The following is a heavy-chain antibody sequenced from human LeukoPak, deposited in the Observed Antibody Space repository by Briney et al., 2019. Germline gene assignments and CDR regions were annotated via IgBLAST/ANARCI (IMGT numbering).Heavy chain of an antibody. V-gene: IGHV1-69*13. D-gene: IGHD6-13*01. CDR3: ARSSFGPRGIAAAMDWFDP. J-gene: IGHJ5*02. Sequence: ASVKVSCKASGGTFSSYAISWVRQAPGQGLEWMGGIIPIFGTANYAQKFQGRVTITADESTSTAYMELSSLRSEDTAVHYCARSSFGPRGIAAAMDWFDPWGQGTLVTVSS. CDR1: GGTFSSYA. CDR2: IIPIFGTA.